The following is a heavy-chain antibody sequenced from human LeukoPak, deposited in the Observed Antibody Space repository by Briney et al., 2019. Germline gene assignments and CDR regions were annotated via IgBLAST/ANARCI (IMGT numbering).Heavy chain of an antibody. J-gene: IGHJ6*03. V-gene: IGHV3-15*01. CDR3: TTVITYYYDSSGYYYYMDV. CDR1: GFTFSNAW. Sequence: GGSPRLSCAASGFTFSNAWMSWVRQAPGKGLEWVGRIKSKTDGGTTDYAAPVKGRFTISRDDSKNTLYLQMNSLKTEDTAVYYCTTVITYYYDSSGYYYYMDVWGKGTTVTVSS. CDR2: IKSKTDGGTT. D-gene: IGHD3-22*01.